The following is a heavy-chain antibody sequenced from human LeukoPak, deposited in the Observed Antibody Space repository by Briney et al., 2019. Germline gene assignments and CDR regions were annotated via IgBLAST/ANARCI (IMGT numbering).Heavy chain of an antibody. V-gene: IGHV4-34*01. CDR2: INHSGST. Sequence: PSETLSLTCAVYGGSFSGYYWSWIRQPPGKGLEWIGEINHSGSTNYNPSLKSRVTISVDTSKNQFSLKLSFVTAADTAVYYCARGDLLYGYWGQGTLVTVSS. CDR1: GGSFSGYY. J-gene: IGHJ4*02. CDR3: ARGDLLYGY. D-gene: IGHD2-2*02.